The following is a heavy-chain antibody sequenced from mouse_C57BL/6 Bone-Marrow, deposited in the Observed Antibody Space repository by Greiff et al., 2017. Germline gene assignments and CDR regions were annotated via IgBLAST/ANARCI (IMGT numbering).Heavy chain of an antibody. CDR1: GYSITSGYD. CDR3: ARAGSSYEGWYFDV. V-gene: IGHV3-1*01. CDR2: LSYSGST. J-gene: IGHJ1*03. Sequence: EVKLQESGPGMVKPSQSLSLTCTVTGYSITSGYDWHWIRHFPGNKLEWMGYLSYSGSTNYNPSLKSRISITHDTSKNHFFLKLNSVTTEDTATYYGARAGSSYEGWYFDVWGTGTTVTVSS. D-gene: IGHD1-1*01.